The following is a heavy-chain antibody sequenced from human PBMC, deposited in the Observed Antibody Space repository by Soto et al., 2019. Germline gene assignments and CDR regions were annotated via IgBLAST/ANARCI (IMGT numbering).Heavy chain of an antibody. J-gene: IGHJ6*02. V-gene: IGHV1-69*01. Sequence: QVQLVQSGAEVKKPGSSVKVSCKASGGTFNRYAISWVRQAPGQGLEWMGGIIPIFGIGNDAQRFQGRVTITADASTGTAYMELSSRRAEDTGVYYCARSAITLFVVVSIPPHYYSEMDVWGQGTTVTVSS. D-gene: IGHD3-3*01. CDR3: ARSAITLFVVVSIPPHYYSEMDV. CDR1: GGTFNRYA. CDR2: IIPIFGIG.